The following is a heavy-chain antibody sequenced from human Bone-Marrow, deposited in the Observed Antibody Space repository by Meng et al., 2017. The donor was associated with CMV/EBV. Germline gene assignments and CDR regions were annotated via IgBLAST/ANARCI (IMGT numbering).Heavy chain of an antibody. V-gene: IGHV3-23*01. J-gene: IGHJ4*02. CDR3: AKDLGTSSRSY. Sequence: GESLKISCAASGFTVSSNYMSWVRQAPGKGLEWVSAISGSGGSTYYADSVKGRFTISRDNSKNTLYLQMNSLRPDDTAMYYCAKDLGTSSRSYWGQGTLVTVSS. D-gene: IGHD6-6*01. CDR1: GFTVSSNY. CDR2: ISGSGGST.